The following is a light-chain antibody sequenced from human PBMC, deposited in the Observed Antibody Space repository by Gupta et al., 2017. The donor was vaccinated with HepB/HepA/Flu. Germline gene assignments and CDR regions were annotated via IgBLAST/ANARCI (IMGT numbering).Light chain of an antibody. CDR1: QSVSSSY. CDR3: QQYGSSPWT. Sequence: EIVLTQSPGTLSFSTGERATLSCRASQSVSSSYLAWYQQRPGQATRLLIYGASSRATGISDRFSGSGSGTDFTLTISRLEPEDFAVYYCQQYGSSPWTFGQGTKVEIK. V-gene: IGKV3-20*01. CDR2: GAS. J-gene: IGKJ1*01.